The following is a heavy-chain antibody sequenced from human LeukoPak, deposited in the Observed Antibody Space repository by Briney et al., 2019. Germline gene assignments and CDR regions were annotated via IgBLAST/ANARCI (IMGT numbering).Heavy chain of an antibody. V-gene: IGHV3-7*03. Sequence: GGSLRLSCAASGFTFSSYWITWVRQAPGKGLEWVANIKQNGNEKYYVDSVKGRFTISRDNAKNSLYLQMNSLRAEDTAVYYCARGDRVGITTGHFDYWGQGSLVTVSS. CDR2: IKQNGNEK. D-gene: IGHD1-26*01. J-gene: IGHJ4*02. CDR3: ARGDRVGITTGHFDY. CDR1: GFTFSSYW.